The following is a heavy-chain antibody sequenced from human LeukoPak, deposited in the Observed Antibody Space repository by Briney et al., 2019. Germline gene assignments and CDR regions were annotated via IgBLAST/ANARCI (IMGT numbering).Heavy chain of an antibody. CDR2: ISAYNGNT. J-gene: IGHJ6*02. D-gene: IGHD1-26*01. CDR3: ASESLGGMDV. CDR1: GGTFSSYA. V-gene: IGHV1-18*01. Sequence: SVKVSCKASGGTFSSYAISWVRQAPGQGLEWMGWISAYNGNTNYAQKLQGRVTMTTDTSTSTAYMELRSLRSDDTAVYYCASESLGGMDVWGQGTTVTVSS.